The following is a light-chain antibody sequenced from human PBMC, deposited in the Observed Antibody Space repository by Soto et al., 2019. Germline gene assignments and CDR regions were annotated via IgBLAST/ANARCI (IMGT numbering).Light chain of an antibody. Sequence: EVVLTQSPATLSLSPGERATLSCRASQSVRTYLSYVAWYQQRPRQAPRLLIYGASSRATGIPDRFSGSGSGTDLTLTISRLAPEDFAVYYCQQYGSSPETFGQGTKVDIK. CDR3: QQYGSSPET. CDR2: GAS. V-gene: IGKV3-20*01. CDR1: QSVRTYLSY. J-gene: IGKJ1*01.